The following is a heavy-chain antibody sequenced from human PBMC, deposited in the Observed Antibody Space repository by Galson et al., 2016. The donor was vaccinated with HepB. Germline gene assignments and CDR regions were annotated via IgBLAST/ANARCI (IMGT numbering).Heavy chain of an antibody. D-gene: IGHD1-26*01. J-gene: IGHJ5*02. CDR1: GYTFTSYY. Sequence: SVKVSCKTSGYTFTSYYVHWVRRAPGHGVKWMGIINPNSGSTSDDHKFQCRFTMTRDTSTSTVYMELSSLRSEDTAVYYCASDGGWSYGLSWFDPWGQGTLVTVSS. CDR2: INPNSGST. CDR3: ASDGGWSYGLSWFDP. V-gene: IGHV1-46*01.